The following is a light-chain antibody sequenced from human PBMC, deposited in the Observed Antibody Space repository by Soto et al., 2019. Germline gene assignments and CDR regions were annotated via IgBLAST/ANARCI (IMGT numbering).Light chain of an antibody. J-gene: IGLJ1*01. CDR1: SSDVGGYKH. V-gene: IGLV2-14*01. Sequence: QSVLTQTASVSGSPGQSITISCTGTSSDVGGYKHVSWYQQHPGKAPKLMIYEVSNRPSGISIRFSGSKSGNTASLTISGLQDEDEADYYCSSNTRSNTLVLGNGTKVTVL. CDR2: EVS. CDR3: SSNTRSNTLV.